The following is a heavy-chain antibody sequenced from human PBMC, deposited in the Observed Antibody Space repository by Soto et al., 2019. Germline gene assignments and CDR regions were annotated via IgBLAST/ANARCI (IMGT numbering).Heavy chain of an antibody. CDR3: ARLPSRHLVDY. D-gene: IGHD3-3*02. CDR2: MFYGVST. J-gene: IGHJ4*02. Sequence: SETLSLTCTVSGSSINGSGYYWGWIRQPPGKGLEWIGSMFYGVSTYYNPSLKSRVTVSVDTSKNQFSLNLRSVTAADTAVYYCARLPSRHLVDYWGQGTLVTVSS. CDR1: GSSINGSGYY. V-gene: IGHV4-39*01.